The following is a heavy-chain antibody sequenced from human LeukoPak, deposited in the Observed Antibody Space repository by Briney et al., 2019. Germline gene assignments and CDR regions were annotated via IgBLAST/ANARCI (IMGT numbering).Heavy chain of an antibody. D-gene: IGHD2-21*02. CDR2: ISSSGST. J-gene: IGHJ4*02. CDR1: GDSISSGDYY. V-gene: IGHV4-61*02. CDR3: ARANVVTAIDY. Sequence: SQTLSLTCTVSGDSISSGDYYWSWIRQPAGKGLEWIGRISSSGSTNYNPSLKSRVTISVDKSKNQFSLKLSAVTAADTAVYYCARANVVTAIDYWGQGTLVTVSS.